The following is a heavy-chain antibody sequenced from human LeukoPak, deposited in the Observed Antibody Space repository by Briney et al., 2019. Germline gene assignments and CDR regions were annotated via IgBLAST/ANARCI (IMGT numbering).Heavy chain of an antibody. CDR3: GRALLGGSDIYTPFSY. J-gene: IGHJ4*02. CDR1: GDTFNIYG. V-gene: IGHV1-18*01. Sequence: ASVKVSCKASGDTFNIYGIIWVRQAPGQGLEWVGWISTYNGNTNYAPNIQDRVTMTTDTSTSTAYMELRSLRSDDTAVYYCGRALLGGSDIYTPFSYWGQGTLVTVSS. CDR2: ISTYNGNT. D-gene: IGHD3-10*01.